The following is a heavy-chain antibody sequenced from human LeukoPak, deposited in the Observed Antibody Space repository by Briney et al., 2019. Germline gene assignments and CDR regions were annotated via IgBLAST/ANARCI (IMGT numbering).Heavy chain of an antibody. V-gene: IGHV3-9*01. CDR1: GLTFDDYA. CDR2: ISWNSVSI. J-gene: IGHJ3*02. Sequence: GGSLRLSCAASGLTFDDYAMYWVRQGPGKGLEWVAGISWNSVSIGYADSVKGRFTISRDNAKNSLYLQMNSLRNEDTALYYCAKELGGGSDGLDIWGQGTMVTVPS. D-gene: IGHD2-15*01. CDR3: AKELGGGSDGLDI.